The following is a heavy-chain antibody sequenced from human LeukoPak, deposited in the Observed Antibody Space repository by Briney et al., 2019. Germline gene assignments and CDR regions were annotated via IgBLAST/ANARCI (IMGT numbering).Heavy chain of an antibody. Sequence: PGGSLRLSCAASGFTVSSSSMNWVRLGPGKGLEWVSAISGSGGSTYYADSVKGRFTISRDNSKNTLYLQMNSLRAEDTAVYYCAKATNHYYDSSGYYAYFDYWGQGTLVTVSS. CDR2: ISGSGGST. CDR3: AKATNHYYDSSGYYAYFDY. V-gene: IGHV3-23*01. D-gene: IGHD3-22*01. CDR1: GFTVSSSS. J-gene: IGHJ4*02.